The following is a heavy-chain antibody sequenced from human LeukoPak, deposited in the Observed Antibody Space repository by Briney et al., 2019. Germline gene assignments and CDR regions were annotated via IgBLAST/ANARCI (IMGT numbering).Heavy chain of an antibody. Sequence: PGRSLRLSCAASGFTFSSYAMHWVRQAPGKGLEWVAVISYDGSNKYYADSVKGRFTISRDNSKNTLYLQMNSLRVEDTAVYYCARDLSPRLRYSDWLLEGDAYDIWGQGTMVTVSS. CDR1: GFTFSSYA. J-gene: IGHJ3*02. D-gene: IGHD3-9*01. V-gene: IGHV3-30*04. CDR2: ISYDGSNK. CDR3: ARDLSPRLRYSDWLLEGDAYDI.